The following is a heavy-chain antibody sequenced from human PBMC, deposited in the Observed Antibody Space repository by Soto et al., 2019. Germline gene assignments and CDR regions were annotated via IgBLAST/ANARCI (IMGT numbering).Heavy chain of an antibody. D-gene: IGHD6-6*01. CDR1: GGSISSGGYY. Sequence: QVQLQESGPGLVKPSQTLSLTCTVSGGSISSGGYYWTWIRQHPGKGLEWIGYNYYSGLTYYNPSLKSRVTISLDTSKNQFSLRLSSVTAADTAVYYCARGSSIAGLYYGMDVWGQGTTVTVSS. CDR2: NYYSGLT. J-gene: IGHJ6*02. V-gene: IGHV4-31*03. CDR3: ARGSSIAGLYYGMDV.